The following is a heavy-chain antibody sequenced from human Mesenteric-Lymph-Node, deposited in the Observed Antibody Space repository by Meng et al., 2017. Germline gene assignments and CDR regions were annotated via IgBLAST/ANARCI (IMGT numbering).Heavy chain of an antibody. Sequence: GESLKISCAASGFGLSDYWMTWVRQAAPGKGLEWVASINQDGSEKHYPDSVRGRFTSSRDNAKNSLFLQMNSLRGEDSAIYFCVRDRGYYAFDYWGQGTLVTVSS. CDR1: GFGLSDYW. CDR3: VRDRGYYAFDY. V-gene: IGHV3-7*01. D-gene: IGHD3-22*01. CDR2: INQDGSEK. J-gene: IGHJ4*02.